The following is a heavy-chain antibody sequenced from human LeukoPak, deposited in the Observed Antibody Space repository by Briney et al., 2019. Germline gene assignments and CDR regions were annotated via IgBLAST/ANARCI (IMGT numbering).Heavy chain of an antibody. J-gene: IGHJ3*02. V-gene: IGHV4-4*07. Sequence: SETLSLTCTVSGGSTSNYFCTWLRQSAGKGLEWIGRIHTSGSTNYNPSLKSRVTISVDTSKNQFSLKLSSVTAADTAVYYCAREIGYSYGSTDAFDIWGQGTMVTVSS. D-gene: IGHD5-18*01. CDR1: GGSTSNYF. CDR3: AREIGYSYGSTDAFDI. CDR2: IHTSGST.